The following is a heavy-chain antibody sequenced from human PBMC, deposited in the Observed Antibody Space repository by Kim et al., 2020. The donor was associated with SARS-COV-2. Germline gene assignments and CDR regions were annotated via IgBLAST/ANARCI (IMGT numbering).Heavy chain of an antibody. J-gene: IGHJ3*02. CDR3: ARTYYYDSSGYEEAFDI. V-gene: IGHV1-46*01. D-gene: IGHD3-22*01. CDR1: GYTFTSYY. Sequence: ASVNVSCKASGYTFTSYYMHWVRQAPGQGLEWMGIINPSGGSTSYAQKFQGRVTMTRDTSTSTVYMELSSLRSEDTAVYYCARTYYYDSSGYEEAFDIWGQGTMVPVSS. CDR2: INPSGGST.